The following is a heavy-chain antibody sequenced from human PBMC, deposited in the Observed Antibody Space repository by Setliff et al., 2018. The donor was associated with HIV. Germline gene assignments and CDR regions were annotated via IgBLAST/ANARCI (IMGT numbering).Heavy chain of an antibody. CDR2: ISYSGIT. D-gene: IGHD6-6*01. Sequence: SETLSLTCTVSGGSISSSSYYWGWIRQPPGKGLEWIGSISYSGITYYNPSLKSRVSISLDTSKNHFSLRLSSVTAADTAVYYCARDLLGTSSLVDYWGQGTLVTVSS. J-gene: IGHJ4*02. CDR3: ARDLLGTSSLVDY. CDR1: GGSISSSSYY. V-gene: IGHV4-39*02.